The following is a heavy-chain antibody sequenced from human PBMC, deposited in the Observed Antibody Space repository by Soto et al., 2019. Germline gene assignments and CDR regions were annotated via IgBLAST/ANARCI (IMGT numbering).Heavy chain of an antibody. J-gene: IGHJ4*01. CDR1: GFTFSSYA. CDR2: ISGSGGST. Sequence: GGSLRLSCAASGFTFSSYAMSWVRQAPGKGLEWVSAISGSGGSTYYADSVKGRFTISRDNSNNTLYLQMNSLRAEDTAVYYCAKEVWGLYTFGRPLDNWGHGTLVTVSS. V-gene: IGHV3-23*01. D-gene: IGHD2-2*02. CDR3: AKEVWGLYTFGRPLDN.